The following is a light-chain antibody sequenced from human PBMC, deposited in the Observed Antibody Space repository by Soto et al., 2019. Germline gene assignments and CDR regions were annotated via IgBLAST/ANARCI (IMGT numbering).Light chain of an antibody. CDR2: TTS. V-gene: IGKV3-20*01. CDR3: QQCGGSPLFS. J-gene: IGKJ3*01. CDR1: QSVTSSC. Sequence: EIVLTQSPGTLSLSPGERATLSCTASQSVTSSCLAWYQRKPGQAPRLLIHTTSIRATDIPDRFSGSGSGIDFTLTISRLQLEDSAVYYCQQCGGSPLFSFGPGTRVDI.